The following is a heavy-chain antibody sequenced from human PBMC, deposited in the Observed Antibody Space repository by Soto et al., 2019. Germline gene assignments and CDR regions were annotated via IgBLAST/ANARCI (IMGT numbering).Heavy chain of an antibody. V-gene: IGHV3-21*01. CDR2: ITSSSNYI. J-gene: IGHJ6*02. Sequence: GGSLRLSCAASGFTFSTYSMNWVRQAPGKGLKWVSFITSSSNYIYYADSVKGRFTISRDNAKNSLYLQMSSLRAEDTAVYYCLKGHYAMDVWGRGTTVTVSS. CDR1: GFTFSTYS. CDR3: LKGHYAMDV.